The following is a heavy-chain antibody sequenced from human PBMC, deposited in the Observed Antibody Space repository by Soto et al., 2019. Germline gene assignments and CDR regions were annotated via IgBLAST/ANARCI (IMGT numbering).Heavy chain of an antibody. J-gene: IGHJ4*02. D-gene: IGHD6-13*01. Sequence: PSETLSLTCAVYGESFNNYYWSWIRQPPGKGLEGLGEVTHRGSPNYNPSLKSRATISIDTSKNQFSLKLTSLSVADTAVYYCARGDWLIAAAGNLVRGFDYWGQGTQVTVSS. CDR3: ARGDWLIAAAGNLVRGFDY. V-gene: IGHV4-34*01. CDR2: VTHRGSP. CDR1: GESFNNYY.